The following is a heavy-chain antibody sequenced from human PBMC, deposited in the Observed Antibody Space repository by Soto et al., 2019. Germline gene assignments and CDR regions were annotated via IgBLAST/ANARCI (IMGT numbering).Heavy chain of an antibody. V-gene: IGHV1-46*01. CDR3: ARARYCSGGSCYFFDY. CDR1: GYTFTSXY. J-gene: IGHJ4*02. Sequence: ASVKVSCKASGYTFTSXYMHWVRQAPGQGLEWMGIINPSGGSTSYAQKFQGRVTMTRDTSTSTVYMELSSLRSEDTAVYYCARARYCSGGSCYFFDYWGQGTLVTVSS. CDR2: INPSGGST. D-gene: IGHD2-15*01.